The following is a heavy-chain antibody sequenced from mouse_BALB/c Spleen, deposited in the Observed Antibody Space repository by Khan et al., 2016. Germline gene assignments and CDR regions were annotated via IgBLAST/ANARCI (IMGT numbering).Heavy chain of an antibody. J-gene: IGHJ1*01. V-gene: IGHV2-6-7*01. Sequence: QVQLKESGPGLVAPSQTLSITCTVSGFSFTGHGVNWVRQPPGKGLEWLGMIWGDGRTDYNSALKSRLTIIKDNSESQVFLKMNSLQTDDTATYYCAGDGETGWYFDVWGAGTTVTVSS. CDR3: AGDGETGWYFDV. CDR1: GFSFTGHG. CDR2: IWGDGRT.